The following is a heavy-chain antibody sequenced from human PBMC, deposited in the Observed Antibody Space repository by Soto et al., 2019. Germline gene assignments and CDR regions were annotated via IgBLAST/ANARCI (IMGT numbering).Heavy chain of an antibody. J-gene: IGHJ4*02. CDR3: AKDIGRRLLWFPDY. CDR2: ISWDGGST. Sequence: GGSLRLSCAASGFTFDDYAMHWVRQAPGKGLEWVSLISWDGGSTYYADSVKGRFTISRDNSKNSLYLQMNSLRAEDTALYYCAKDIGRRLLWFPDYWGQGTLVTVSS. V-gene: IGHV3-43D*03. D-gene: IGHD3-10*01. CDR1: GFTFDDYA.